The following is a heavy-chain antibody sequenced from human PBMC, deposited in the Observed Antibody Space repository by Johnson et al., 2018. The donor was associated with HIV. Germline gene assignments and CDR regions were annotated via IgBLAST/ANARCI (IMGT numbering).Heavy chain of an antibody. J-gene: IGHJ3*02. CDR1: GFTFSSYG. Sequence: QMQLVESGGGVVQPGRSLRLSCAASGFTFSSYGMHWVRQAPGKGLEWVAVIWYDGSNKYYADSVKGRFTISRDNSKNTLYLQMNSLRAEDTAVYYCAKDQYDFWSGSPYAFDIWGQGTMVTVSS. CDR2: IWYDGSNK. D-gene: IGHD3-3*01. V-gene: IGHV3-33*06. CDR3: AKDQYDFWSGSPYAFDI.